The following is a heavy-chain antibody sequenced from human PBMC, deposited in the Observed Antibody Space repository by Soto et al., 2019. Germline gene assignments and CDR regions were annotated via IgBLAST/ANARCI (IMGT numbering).Heavy chain of an antibody. CDR3: AGDRLPYGGKSVFFPR. V-gene: IGHV1-69*01. J-gene: IGHJ4*02. CDR2: IIPIFGTA. CDR1: GGTFSSYA. Sequence: QVQLVQSGAEVKKPGSSVKVSCKPSGGTFSSYAISWVRQAPGQGLEWMGGIIPIFGTANYAQKFQGRVTITPDESTSTAYMEGSSLRVEDTAVYYCAGDRLPYGGKSVFFPRWGQGTLVTVSS. D-gene: IGHD4-17*01.